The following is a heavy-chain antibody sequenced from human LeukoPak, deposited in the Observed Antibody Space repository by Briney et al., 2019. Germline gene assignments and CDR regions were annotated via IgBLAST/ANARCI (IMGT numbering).Heavy chain of an antibody. V-gene: IGHV3-23*01. CDR2: ISGSGGST. CDR1: GFTFDDFS. J-gene: IGHJ4*02. D-gene: IGHD3-10*01. CDR3: AKDREWGPFGELDY. Sequence: GGSLRLSCAASGFTFDDFSIHWVRQAPGKGLEWVSAISGSGGSTYYADSVKGRFTISRDNSKNTLYLQMNSLRAEDTAVYYCAKDREWGPFGELDYWGQGTLVTVSS.